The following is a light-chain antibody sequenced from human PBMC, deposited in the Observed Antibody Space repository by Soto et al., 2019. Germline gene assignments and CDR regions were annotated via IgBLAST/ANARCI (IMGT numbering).Light chain of an antibody. CDR1: QSVSSN. CDR2: GAS. CDR3: QQYNNWPQT. J-gene: IGKJ1*01. Sequence: EVVMTQSPATPSVSPGERATLSCRASQSVSSNLAWYQQKPGQAPRLLIYGASTRATGIPVRFSGSRSGTEFTLTISSLQSEDFAVYYCQQYNNWPQTFGQGTKVEIK. V-gene: IGKV3-15*01.